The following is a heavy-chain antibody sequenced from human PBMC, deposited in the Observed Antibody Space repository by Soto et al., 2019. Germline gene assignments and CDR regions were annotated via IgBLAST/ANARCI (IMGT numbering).Heavy chain of an antibody. D-gene: IGHD3-9*01. CDR1: GFTFSSYA. J-gene: IGHJ1*01. Sequence: QVQLVESGGGVVQPGRSLRLSCAASGFTFSSYAMHWVRQAPGKGLEWVAVISYDGSNKYYADSVKGRFTISRDNSKNTMHLQMNSLRAEDTAVYYCAREAGYIAEYFQHWGQGTLVTVSS. V-gene: IGHV3-30-3*01. CDR2: ISYDGSNK. CDR3: AREAGYIAEYFQH.